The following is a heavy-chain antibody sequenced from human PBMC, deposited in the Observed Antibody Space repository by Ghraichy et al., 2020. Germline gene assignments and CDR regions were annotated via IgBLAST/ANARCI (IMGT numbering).Heavy chain of an antibody. V-gene: IGHV1-2*02. CDR2: INPNSGGT. D-gene: IGHD6-13*01. Sequence: ASVKVSCKASGYTFTGYYMHWVRQAPGQGLEWMGWINPNSGGTNYAQKFQGRVTMTRDTSISTAYMELSRLRSDDTAVYYCARDLIAGTNWFDPWGQGTLVTVSS. J-gene: IGHJ5*02. CDR3: ARDLIAGTNWFDP. CDR1: GYTFTGYY.